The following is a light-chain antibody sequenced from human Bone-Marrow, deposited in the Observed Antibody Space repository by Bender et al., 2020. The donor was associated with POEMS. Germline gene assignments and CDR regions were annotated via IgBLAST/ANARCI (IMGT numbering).Light chain of an antibody. V-gene: IGLV2-14*03. Sequence: QSALTQPASVSGSPGQSITISCTGSSNDIGTYNFVSWYQQHPGKAPKLIIYDVSDRPSGVSIRFSGSKSGNTASLTISGLQAEDEADYYCSSFTTSSTLVFGGGTILTVL. J-gene: IGLJ2*01. CDR3: SSFTTSSTLV. CDR2: DVS. CDR1: SNDIGTYNF.